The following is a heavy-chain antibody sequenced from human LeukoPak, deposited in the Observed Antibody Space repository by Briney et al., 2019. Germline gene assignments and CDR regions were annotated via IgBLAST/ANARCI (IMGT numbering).Heavy chain of an antibody. CDR2: ISGSGGST. D-gene: IGHD3-22*01. CDR1: GFTFSTSA. V-gene: IGHV3-23*01. CDR3: AKVSDSSGYYYFDY. Sequence: GGSLRLSCAVSGFTFSTSAMGWVRQAPGKGLEWVSGISGSGGSTYYADSVKGRFTISRDNSKNTLYLQMNSLRAEDTAVYYCAKVSDSSGYYYFDYWGQGTLVTVSS. J-gene: IGHJ4*02.